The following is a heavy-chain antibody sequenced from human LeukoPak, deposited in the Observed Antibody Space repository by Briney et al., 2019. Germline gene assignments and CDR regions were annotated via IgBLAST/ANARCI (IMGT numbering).Heavy chain of an antibody. Sequence: GGSLRLSCAASGFTFSSYNMNWVRQAPGKGLEWVSYISTSGRAIFYADSVKGRFTISRDNAKNSLFLQMNSLRAEDTAVFYCARDGTYTDYDPDFDIWGQGTLVTVSS. CDR2: ISTSGRAI. D-gene: IGHD5-12*01. V-gene: IGHV3-48*01. J-gene: IGHJ4*02. CDR1: GFTFSSYN. CDR3: ARDGTYTDYDPDFDI.